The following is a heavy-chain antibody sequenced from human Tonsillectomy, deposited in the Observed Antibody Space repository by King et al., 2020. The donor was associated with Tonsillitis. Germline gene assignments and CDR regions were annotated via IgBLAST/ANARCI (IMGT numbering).Heavy chain of an antibody. V-gene: IGHV4-39*01. CDR2: IYFSGTT. D-gene: IGHD6-19*01. J-gene: IGHJ3*02. Sequence: QLQLQESGPGLVKPSETLSLTCTASGDSISSRSYHWGWIRQPPGKELEWIGGIYFSGTTYYNPSLKSRFTISVDTSKNLFSLRVPSVTAADTALYYCARSPIGWYGFDIWGQGTMVTVSS. CDR3: ARSPIGWYGFDI. CDR1: GDSISSRSYH.